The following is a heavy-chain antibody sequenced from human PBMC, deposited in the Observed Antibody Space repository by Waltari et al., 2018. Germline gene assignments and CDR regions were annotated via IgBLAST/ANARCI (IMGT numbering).Heavy chain of an antibody. CDR1: GFTFSSYA. V-gene: IGHV3-23*01. Sequence: EVQLLESGGGLVQPGGSLRLSCAASGFTFSSYAMGWVRQAPGKGLEWVSAISGSGGSTYYADSVKGRFTISRDNSKNTLYLQMNSLRAEDTAVYYCAARVGSSWPFDPWGQGTLVTVSS. D-gene: IGHD6-13*01. CDR2: ISGSGGST. CDR3: AARVGSSWPFDP. J-gene: IGHJ5*02.